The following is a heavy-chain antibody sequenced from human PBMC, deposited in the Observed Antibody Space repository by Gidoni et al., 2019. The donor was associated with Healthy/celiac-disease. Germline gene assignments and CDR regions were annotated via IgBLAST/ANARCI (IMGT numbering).Heavy chain of an antibody. CDR3: ARVKGIPWQRERNFDY. Sequence: QVQLVQSGAEVKKPGASVKVSCKASGYTCNSYDINCVRQATGHGLEWMGWMKPNSGNTGYAQNFHGRVTMTRNTSISTAYMELSSLRSEDTAVYYCARVKGIPWQRERNFDYWCQGTLVTVSS. D-gene: IGHD6-13*01. CDR1: GYTCNSYD. CDR2: MKPNSGNT. V-gene: IGHV1-8*01. J-gene: IGHJ4*02.